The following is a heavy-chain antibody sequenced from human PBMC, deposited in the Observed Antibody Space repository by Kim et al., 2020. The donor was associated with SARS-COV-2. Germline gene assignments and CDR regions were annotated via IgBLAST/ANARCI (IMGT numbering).Heavy chain of an antibody. CDR3: ARGFGRFYYSYLEV. Sequence: GGSLRLSCAASGFTFSSYGMRWVRQAPGKGLEWVAVIWYNGSKQYYADSVKGRFTISRDNAKNPLYLQMNSLRAEDTALYYCARGFGRFYYSYLEVWGKGTTVHVSS. CDR1: GFTFSSYG. J-gene: IGHJ6*03. D-gene: IGHD3-10*01. CDR2: IWYNGSKQ. V-gene: IGHV3-33*01.